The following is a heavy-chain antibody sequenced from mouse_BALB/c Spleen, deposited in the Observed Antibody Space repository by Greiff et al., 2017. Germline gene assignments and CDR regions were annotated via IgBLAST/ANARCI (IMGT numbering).Heavy chain of an antibody. CDR3: AKNMGNWYFDV. J-gene: IGHJ1*01. CDR1: GFSLTSYG. CDR2: IWRGGST. Sequence: VKLVESGPSLVQPSQSLSITCTVSGFSLTSYGVHWVRQSPGKGLEWLGVIWRGGSTDYNAAFMSRLSITKDNSKSQVFFKMNSLQADDTAIYYCAKNMGNWYFDVWGAGTTVTVSS. V-gene: IGHV2-5-1*01. D-gene: IGHD1-1*02.